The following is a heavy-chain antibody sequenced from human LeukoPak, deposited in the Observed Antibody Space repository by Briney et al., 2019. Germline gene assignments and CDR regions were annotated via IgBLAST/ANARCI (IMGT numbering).Heavy chain of an antibody. V-gene: IGHV4-34*01. J-gene: IGHJ6*04. CDR1: GGSFSGYY. Sequence: SETLSLTCAVYGGSFSGYYWSWIRQPPGKGLEWIGEINHSGSTNYNPSLKSRVTISVDTSKNQFSLKLSSVTAADTAVYYCARVGAPHYYGIDVWGKGTTVTVSS. CDR2: INHSGST. CDR3: ARVGAPHYYGIDV. D-gene: IGHD4-17*01.